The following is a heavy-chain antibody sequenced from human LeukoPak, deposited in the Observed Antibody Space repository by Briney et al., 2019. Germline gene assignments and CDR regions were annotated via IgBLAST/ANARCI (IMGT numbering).Heavy chain of an antibody. CDR2: ISYDGSNK. CDR3: AKVLVAATLYYYYGMDV. J-gene: IGHJ6*02. D-gene: IGHD2-15*01. V-gene: IGHV3-30*18. Sequence: GRSLRLSCAASGFTFSSYGMHWVRQAPGKGLEWVAVISYDGSNKYYADSVKGRFTISGDNSKNTLYLQMNSLRAEDTAVYYCAKVLVAATLYYYYGMDVWGQGTTVTVSS. CDR1: GFTFSSYG.